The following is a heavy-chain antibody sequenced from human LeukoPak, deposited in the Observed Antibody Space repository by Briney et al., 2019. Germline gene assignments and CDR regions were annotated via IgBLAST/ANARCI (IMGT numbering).Heavy chain of an antibody. CDR2: IYYSGST. D-gene: IGHD1-26*01. V-gene: IGHV4-59*08. J-gene: IGHJ3*02. CDR1: GGSISSYY. Sequence: SETLSLTCTVSGGSISSYYWSWIRQPPGKGLEWIGYIYYSGSTSYNPSLKNRVTISVDTSKNQFSLKLSSVTAADTAVYYCARGEKVGATDAFDIWGQGTMVTVSS. CDR3: ARGEKVGATDAFDI.